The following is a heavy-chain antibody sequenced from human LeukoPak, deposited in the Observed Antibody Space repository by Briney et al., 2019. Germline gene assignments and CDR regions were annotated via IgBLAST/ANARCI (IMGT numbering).Heavy chain of an antibody. Sequence: ASVKVSFKASGYTFTGYYMHWVRQAPGQGLEWMGWINPNSGVTNYAQRFQGRVTMTRDTSTAYMELSRLRSDDTAAYYCARNEGSAATWSEYFHHWGQGTLVTVSS. J-gene: IGHJ1*01. CDR2: INPNSGVT. CDR3: ARNEGSAATWSEYFHH. D-gene: IGHD2-15*01. CDR1: GYTFTGYY. V-gene: IGHV1-2*02.